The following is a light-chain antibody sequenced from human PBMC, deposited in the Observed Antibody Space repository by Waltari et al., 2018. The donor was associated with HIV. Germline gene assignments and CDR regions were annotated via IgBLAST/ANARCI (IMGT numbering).Light chain of an antibody. J-gene: IGLJ2*01. CDR2: EVS. CDR1: SSNL. V-gene: IGLV2-23*02. CDR3: CAYVGVVNSFVL. Sequence: QSALTQPASVSGSPGQSITISCTGTSSNLVSWYQQHPGKAPKLIIYEVSTRPSGVSDRFSASKSRNTASLTISGLQAEDEADYHCCAYVGVVNSFVLFGGGTKLPVL.